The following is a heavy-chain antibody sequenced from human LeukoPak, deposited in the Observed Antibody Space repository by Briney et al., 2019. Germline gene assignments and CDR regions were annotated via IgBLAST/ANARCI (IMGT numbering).Heavy chain of an antibody. Sequence: GGSLRLSCAVSGFTVRSNYMNWVRQAPGKGLEWVSIIYSDGSTYYADSVKGRFTISRDNSRNTLYFQMNNLRAEDTAVYYCARGGDTSGSPFDYWGQGTLVTVSS. J-gene: IGHJ4*02. D-gene: IGHD6-19*01. CDR1: GFTVRSNY. CDR3: ARGGDTSGSPFDY. CDR2: IYSDGST. V-gene: IGHV3-53*01.